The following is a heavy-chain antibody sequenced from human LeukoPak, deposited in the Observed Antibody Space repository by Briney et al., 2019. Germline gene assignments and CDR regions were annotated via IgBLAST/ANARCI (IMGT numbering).Heavy chain of an antibody. Sequence: GGSLRLSCAASGFTFSSYTMNWVRQPPGKGLEWVSAISGSGGSTYYADSVKGRFTISRDNSKNTLYLQMNSLRAEDTAVYYCAKDLYYDSSGYFGPLDYWGQGTLVTVSS. D-gene: IGHD3-22*01. CDR3: AKDLYYDSSGYFGPLDY. CDR1: GFTFSSYT. V-gene: IGHV3-23*01. J-gene: IGHJ4*02. CDR2: ISGSGGST.